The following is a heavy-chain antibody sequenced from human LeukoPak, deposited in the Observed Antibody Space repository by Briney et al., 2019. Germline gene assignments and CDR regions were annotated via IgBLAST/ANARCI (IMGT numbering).Heavy chain of an antibody. CDR2: INHSGST. CDR3: ARGPVVVVPYGWFDH. Sequence: SETLSLTCAVYGGSFSGYYWSWIRQPPGKGLEWIGEINHSGSTNYNPSLKSRVTISVDTSKNQFSLKLSSVTAADTAVYYCARGPVVVVPYGWFDHWGQGTLVTVSS. CDR1: GGSFSGYY. V-gene: IGHV4-34*01. J-gene: IGHJ5*02. D-gene: IGHD2-2*01.